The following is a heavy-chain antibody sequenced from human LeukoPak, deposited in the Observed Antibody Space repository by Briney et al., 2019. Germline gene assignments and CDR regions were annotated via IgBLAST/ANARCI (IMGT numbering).Heavy chain of an antibody. J-gene: IGHJ4*02. CDR1: GGSVSSGGYY. Sequence: SETLFLTCSVSGGSVSSGGYYWSWIRQPPGKGLEWIGYIYYNGSTNYSPSLKSRVTISVDTSKNQFSLKLTSLTAADTGVYYCATCPITADGAVDYWGQGIRVTVSS. CDR3: ATCPITADGAVDY. V-gene: IGHV4-61*08. CDR2: IYYNGST. D-gene: IGHD6-13*01.